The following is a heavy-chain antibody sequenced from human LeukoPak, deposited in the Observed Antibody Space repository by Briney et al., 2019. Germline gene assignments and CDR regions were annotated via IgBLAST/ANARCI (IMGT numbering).Heavy chain of an antibody. Sequence: PGGSLRLSCAASGFTFSSYWMSWVRQAPGKGLEWVANIKQDGSEKYYVDSVKGRFTISRDSAKNSLYLQMNSLRAEDTAVYYCARGKAARYYYDSSGYYYDYFDYWGQGTLVTVSS. CDR1: GFTFSSYW. D-gene: IGHD3-22*01. V-gene: IGHV3-7*01. CDR3: ARGKAARYYYDSSGYYYDYFDY. J-gene: IGHJ4*02. CDR2: IKQDGSEK.